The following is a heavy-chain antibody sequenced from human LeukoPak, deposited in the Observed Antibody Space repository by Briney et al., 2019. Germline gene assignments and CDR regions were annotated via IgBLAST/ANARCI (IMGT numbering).Heavy chain of an antibody. D-gene: IGHD6-13*01. Sequence: SETLSLTCTVSGGSISSYYWSWIRQPPGKGLEWIGSIYYSGSTYYNPPLKSRVTISVDTSKNQFSLKLSSVTAADTAVYYCARLEYSSSWAFYYYYYMDVWGKGTTVTVSS. CDR3: ARLEYSSSWAFYYYYYMDV. CDR1: GGSISSYY. J-gene: IGHJ6*03. V-gene: IGHV4-39*07. CDR2: IYYSGST.